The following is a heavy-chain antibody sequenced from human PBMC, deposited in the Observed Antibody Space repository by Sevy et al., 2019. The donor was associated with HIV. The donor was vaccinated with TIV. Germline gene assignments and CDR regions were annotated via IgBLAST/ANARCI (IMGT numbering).Heavy chain of an antibody. CDR2: INQDGSEK. J-gene: IGHJ5*01. CDR1: GFIFSSYW. Sequence: GGSLRLSCAASGFIFSSYWMSWVRQAPGKGLEWVANINQDGSEKHYADSVKGRFSISRDNAKNSLYVQVKSLRADDTAVYYCARGGCSSTRCYQVGDWFDSWGQGALVTVSS. CDR3: ARGGCSSTRCYQVGDWFDS. D-gene: IGHD2-2*01. V-gene: IGHV3-7*01.